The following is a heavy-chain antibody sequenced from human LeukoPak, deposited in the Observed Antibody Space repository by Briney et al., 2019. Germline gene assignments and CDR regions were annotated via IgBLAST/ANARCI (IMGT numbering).Heavy chain of an antibody. J-gene: IGHJ4*02. D-gene: IGHD1-26*01. CDR1: GCTFTTYA. Sequence: SVKVSCKASGCTFTTYAISWVRQAPGQGLEWMGRIIPIFGTANYAQKFQGRVTITADKSTSTAYMELSSLRSEDTAVYYCARGPRGGATRYYFDYCGQGTLVTVSS. CDR2: IIPIFGTA. V-gene: IGHV1-69*06. CDR3: ARGPRGGATRYYFDY.